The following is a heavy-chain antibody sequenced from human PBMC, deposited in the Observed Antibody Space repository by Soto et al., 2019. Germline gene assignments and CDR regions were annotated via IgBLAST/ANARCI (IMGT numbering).Heavy chain of an antibody. V-gene: IGHV3-13*05. CDR3: ARAYLGRLPRRADYYYAMDV. Sequence: GSLRLSCAASGFSFRDYDMHWVRQRKGKGLEWVSALGAARDPYYVGSVKGRFSVSRDNAQNSLFLQMNNLRVDGTAVYFCARAYLGRLPRRADYYYAMDVWGRGTTVPVPS. CDR1: GFSFRDYD. J-gene: IGHJ6*02. D-gene: IGHD1-26*01. CDR2: LGAARDP.